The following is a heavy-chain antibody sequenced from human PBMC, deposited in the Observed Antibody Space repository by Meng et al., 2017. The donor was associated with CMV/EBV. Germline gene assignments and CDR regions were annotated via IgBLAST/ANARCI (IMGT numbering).Heavy chain of an antibody. CDR2: MYPRDSDI. V-gene: IGHV5-51*01. CDR1: GYSFTSYW. CDR3: ARPTVVGGRPRTFDY. Sequence: GESLKISCKSSGYSFTSYWIGWVRQTPEKGLEWMGIMYPRDSDIRYSPSFQGQVTISADKSISTAYLQWSTLKASDTAIYYCARPTVVGGRPRTFDYWGQGTLVTVSS. J-gene: IGHJ4*02. D-gene: IGHD3-16*01.